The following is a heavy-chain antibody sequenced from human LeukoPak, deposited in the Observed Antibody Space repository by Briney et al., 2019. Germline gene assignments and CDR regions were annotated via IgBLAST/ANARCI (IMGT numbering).Heavy chain of an antibody. CDR2: IYTSGST. Sequence: PSETLYLTCTVSGVSICSYYWSWIPQPAGKGLEWIGRIYTSGSTNYNPSLQSRVTMSVDTSKNQFSLKLSSVTAADTAVYYCARSDNDYSSSYYFDYWGQGTLVTVSS. CDR1: GVSICSYY. D-gene: IGHD4-11*01. CDR3: ARSDNDYSSSYYFDY. V-gene: IGHV4-4*07. J-gene: IGHJ4*02.